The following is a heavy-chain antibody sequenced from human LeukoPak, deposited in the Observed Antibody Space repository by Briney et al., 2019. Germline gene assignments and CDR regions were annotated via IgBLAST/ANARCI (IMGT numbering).Heavy chain of an antibody. CDR1: GYTFTGYY. J-gene: IGHJ5*02. Sequence: ASVKVSCKASGYTFTGYYMHWVRQAPGQGLEWMGIINPSGGSTSYAQKFQGRVTMTRDMSTSTVYMELSSLRSEDTAVYYCAKDGGYCSGGSCSNWSDPWGQGTLVTVSS. CDR2: INPSGGST. CDR3: AKDGGYCSGGSCSNWSDP. D-gene: IGHD2-15*01. V-gene: IGHV1-46*01.